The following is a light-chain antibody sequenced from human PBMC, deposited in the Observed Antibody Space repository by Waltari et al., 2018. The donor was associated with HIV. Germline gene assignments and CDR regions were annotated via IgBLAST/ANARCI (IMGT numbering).Light chain of an antibody. CDR1: QNVDRW. Sequence: IQMTQSPSILSASVGDRITITCRASQNVDRWLAWYQQRPGRAPKLVIYKPSTLAYDFPARFSVSGSGTNFTLTINNLHPDDFATYYCQQYNSDFYTFGRGTRLDLK. CDR2: KPS. V-gene: IGKV1-5*03. J-gene: IGKJ2*01. CDR3: QQYNSDFYT.